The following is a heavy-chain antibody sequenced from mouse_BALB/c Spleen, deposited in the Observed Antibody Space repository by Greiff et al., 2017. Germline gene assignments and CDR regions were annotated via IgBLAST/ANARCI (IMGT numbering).Heavy chain of an antibody. Sequence: VQLQQSGPELMKPGASVKISCKASGYSFTSYYMHWVKQSHGKSLEWIGYIDPFNGGTSYNQKFKGKATLTVDKSSSTAYMHLSSLTSEDSAVYYCARTSYAMDYWGQGTSVTVSS. J-gene: IGHJ4*01. CDR1: GYSFTSYY. CDR2: IDPFNGGT. CDR3: ARTSYAMDY. V-gene: IGHV1S135*01.